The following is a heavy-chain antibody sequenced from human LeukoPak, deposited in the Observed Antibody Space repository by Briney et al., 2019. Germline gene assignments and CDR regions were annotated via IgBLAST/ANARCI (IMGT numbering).Heavy chain of an antibody. CDR1: GYTLTELS. CDR2: FDPEDGET. Sequence: ASVKVSCKVSGYTLTELSMHWVRQAPGKGLEWMGGFDPEDGETIYAQKFQRRVTMTRNTSISTAYMELSSLRSEDTAVYYCASLAAAGTDDAFDIWGQGTMVTVSS. D-gene: IGHD6-13*01. V-gene: IGHV1-24*01. J-gene: IGHJ3*02. CDR3: ASLAAAGTDDAFDI.